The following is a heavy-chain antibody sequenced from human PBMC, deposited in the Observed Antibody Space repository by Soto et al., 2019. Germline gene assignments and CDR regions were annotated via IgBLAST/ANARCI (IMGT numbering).Heavy chain of an antibody. D-gene: IGHD4-17*01. J-gene: IGHJ4*02. V-gene: IGHV4-59*01. CDR2: IYYSGST. CDR1: GSSISPFY. CDR3: SRVGGYYGDYPNFDY. Sequence: SETLSLTXIVSGSSISPFYWSWIRQPPGKGLEWIGNIYYSGSTNYNPSLKSRVTISVDTSKRQFSLNLYSMTAADTAVYYCSRVGGYYGDYPNFDYWGQGTRVTVSS.